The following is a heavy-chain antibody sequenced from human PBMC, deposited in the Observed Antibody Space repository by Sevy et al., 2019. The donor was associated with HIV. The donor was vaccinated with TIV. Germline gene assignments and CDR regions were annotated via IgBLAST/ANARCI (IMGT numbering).Heavy chain of an antibody. V-gene: IGHV3-9*01. CDR2: ISWNSGSI. Sequence: GGSLRLSCAASGFTFDDYAMHWVRQAPGKGLEWVSGISWNSGSIGSADSVKGRFTISRDNAKNSLYLQMNSLRAEDTALYYCAKGYSSSRSAFDIWGQGTMVTVSS. J-gene: IGHJ3*02. D-gene: IGHD6-13*01. CDR1: GFTFDDYA. CDR3: AKGYSSSRSAFDI.